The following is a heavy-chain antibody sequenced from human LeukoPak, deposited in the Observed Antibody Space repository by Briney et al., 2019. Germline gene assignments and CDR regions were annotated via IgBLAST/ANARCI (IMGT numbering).Heavy chain of an antibody. J-gene: IGHJ5*02. Sequence: SETLSLTCTVSGGSIRIGTYYWSWMRLPAGKGLEWIGRMYTSGKTTYNASFKSRVTISSGTSNSQVDLSLSSVTAADTAVYYCARCMTLPWCDTWGQGSLVTVSS. CDR2: MYTSGKT. V-gene: IGHV4-61*02. CDR1: GGSIRIGTYY. CDR3: ARCMTLPWCDT.